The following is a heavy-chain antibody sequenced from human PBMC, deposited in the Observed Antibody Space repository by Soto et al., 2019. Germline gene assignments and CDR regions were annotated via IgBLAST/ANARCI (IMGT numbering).Heavy chain of an antibody. J-gene: IGHJ4*02. CDR3: AGALWGRIPY. CDR2: VSRSGS. V-gene: IGHV4-4*02. CDR1: GASISSSQF. Sequence: QVQLQESGPGLVKPSGTLSLTCAVSGASISSSQFWTWVRQAPGKGLEWIGEVSRSGSTYSPSLTSRLTISVDKSKNLFSLNLTSVTAADTAVYYCAGALWGRIPYWGQGTLVTVSS. D-gene: IGHD3-16*01.